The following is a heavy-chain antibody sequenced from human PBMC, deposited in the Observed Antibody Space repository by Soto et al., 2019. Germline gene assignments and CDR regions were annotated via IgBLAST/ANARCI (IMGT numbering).Heavy chain of an antibody. D-gene: IGHD1-1*01. CDR2: IWYDGSNK. Sequence: QVQLVESGGGVVQPGRSLRLSCAASGFTFSTYGMHWVRQAPGKGLEWVAVIWYDGSNKYYADSVKGRFTISRDNSKNTLYLQMNSLRAEDTAVYYCAKRGFPTTNSNWFDPWGQGTLVTVSS. V-gene: IGHV3-33*06. CDR3: AKRGFPTTNSNWFDP. J-gene: IGHJ5*02. CDR1: GFTFSTYG.